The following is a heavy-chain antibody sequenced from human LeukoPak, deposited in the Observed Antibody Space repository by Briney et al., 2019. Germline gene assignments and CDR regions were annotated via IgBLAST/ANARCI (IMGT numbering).Heavy chain of an antibody. J-gene: IGHJ4*02. CDR3: ARAMIVVVSVGYVDY. CDR2: ISAYNGNT. V-gene: IGHV1-18*01. D-gene: IGHD3-22*01. Sequence: ASVKVSCKASGYTFTSYGISWVRQAPGQGLEWMGWISAYNGNTNYAQKLQGRVTMTTDTSTSTAYMELRSLRSDDTAVYYCARAMIVVVSVGYVDYWGQGTLVTVSS. CDR1: GYTFTSYG.